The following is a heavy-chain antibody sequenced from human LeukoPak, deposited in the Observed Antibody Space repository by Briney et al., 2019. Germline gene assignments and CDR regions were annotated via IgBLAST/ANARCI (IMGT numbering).Heavy chain of an antibody. CDR1: GVTFSSSS. CDR3: ARVTGPTSTVVRGVIIPTFDY. V-gene: IGHV3-30*02. D-gene: IGHD3-10*01. Sequence: GGSLRLSCAASGVTFSSSSLTWVRQAPGKGLEWVAFIRYDGSNKYYADSVKGRFTISRDNSKNTLYLQMNSLRVEDTAVYYCARVTGPTSTVVRGVIIPTFDYWGQGTLVTVSS. J-gene: IGHJ4*02. CDR2: IRYDGSNK.